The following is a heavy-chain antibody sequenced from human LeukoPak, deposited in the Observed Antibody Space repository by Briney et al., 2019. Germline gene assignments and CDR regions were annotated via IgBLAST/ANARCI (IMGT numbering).Heavy chain of an antibody. J-gene: IGHJ4*02. V-gene: IGHV4-59*08. Sequence: SETLSLTCTVSGGSISGYYWSWIRQPPGKGPEWIGYIYYSGSTNYNPSLKSRVTISVDTSKNQFSLKMNSVTAADTAVYYCASLASSGWSHCDYWGQGTLVTVSS. CDR3: ASLASSGWSHCDY. CDR2: IYYSGST. CDR1: GGSISGYY. D-gene: IGHD6-19*01.